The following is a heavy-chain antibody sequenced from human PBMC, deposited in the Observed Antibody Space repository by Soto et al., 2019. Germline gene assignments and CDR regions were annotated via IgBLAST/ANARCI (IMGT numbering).Heavy chain of an antibody. V-gene: IGHV4-34*01. J-gene: IGHJ4*02. CDR2: VHPSGSI. Sequence: SSETLSLTCAVYGASFSGNYWSWVRQPPGKGLEWIGEVHPSGSIHYNSPLMSRVTISIDTSKNQFSLRLHSMTAADTAIYYCARGVDQSKTGYWGQGTLVTVSS. D-gene: IGHD5-12*01. CDR3: ARGVDQSKTGY. CDR1: GASFSGNY.